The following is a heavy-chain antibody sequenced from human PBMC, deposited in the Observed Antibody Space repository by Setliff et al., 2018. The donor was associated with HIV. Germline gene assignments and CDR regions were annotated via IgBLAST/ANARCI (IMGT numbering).Heavy chain of an antibody. V-gene: IGHV4-34*01. CDR3: ARERSLITNRRYFDS. CDR1: GGSFSSYY. Sequence: SETLSLTCAVYGGSFSSYYWSWIRQPPGKGLEWIGEINHSGSTNYNPSLKSRVTITVDTSKNQFSLKVSSVTAADTAVYYRARERSLITNRRYFDSWGQGTLVTVSS. J-gene: IGHJ4*02. CDR2: INHSGST. D-gene: IGHD1-1*01.